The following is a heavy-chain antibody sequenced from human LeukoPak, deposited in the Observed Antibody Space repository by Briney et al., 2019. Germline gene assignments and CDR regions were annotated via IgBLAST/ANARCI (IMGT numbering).Heavy chain of an antibody. CDR1: GFTFSNYA. CDR2: IKQDGSEK. D-gene: IGHD1-26*01. Sequence: GGSLRLSCAASGFTFSNYAMHWVRQAPGKGLEWVANIKQDGSEKYYVDSVKGRFTISRDNAKNSLYLQMNSLRAEDTAVYYCARVIVGATTGIDYWGQGTLVTVSS. V-gene: IGHV3-7*01. J-gene: IGHJ4*02. CDR3: ARVIVGATTGIDY.